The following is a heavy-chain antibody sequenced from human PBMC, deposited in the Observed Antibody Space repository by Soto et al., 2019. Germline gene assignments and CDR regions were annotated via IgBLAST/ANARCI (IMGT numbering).Heavy chain of an antibody. CDR1: GFTFSSYW. CDR2: IKSDGSDT. D-gene: IGHD4-17*01. V-gene: IGHV3-74*01. J-gene: IGHJ4*02. Sequence: EVQLVESGGGLVQPGGSLRLSCAAYGFTFSSYWMHLVRQAPGKGLVWVSRIKSDGSDTSYADSVKGRFTISRDNAKNTLYLQMSSLRAEDTAVYYCVRVAYGDLGGWGQGTLVTGSS. CDR3: VRVAYGDLGG.